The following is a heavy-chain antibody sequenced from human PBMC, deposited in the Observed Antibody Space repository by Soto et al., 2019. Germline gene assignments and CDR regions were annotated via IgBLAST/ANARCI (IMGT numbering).Heavy chain of an antibody. Sequence: ASVKVSCKASGYTLNGYYIHWVRQAPGQGLEWMGWINPNSGGTNYAQKFQGWVTMTRDTSISTAYMELSRLRSDDTAVYYFSRGKNYDFWSGYLGYYGMDVWGQGTTVTVSS. V-gene: IGHV1-2*04. J-gene: IGHJ6*02. D-gene: IGHD3-3*01. CDR3: SRGKNYDFWSGYLGYYGMDV. CDR2: INPNSGGT. CDR1: GYTLNGYY.